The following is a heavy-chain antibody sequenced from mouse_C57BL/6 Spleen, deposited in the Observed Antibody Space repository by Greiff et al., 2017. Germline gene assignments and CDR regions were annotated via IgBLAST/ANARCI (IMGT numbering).Heavy chain of an antibody. CDR1: GYSITSGYY. Sequence: EVQLQQSGPGLVKPSQSLSLTCSVTGYSITSGYYWNWIRQFPGKKLEWMGYISYDGSNNYNPSLKNRISITRDTSKNQFFLKLNSVTTEYTATYYCARDRWLLPFAYWGQGTLVTVSA. CDR3: ARDRWLLPFAY. V-gene: IGHV3-6*01. J-gene: IGHJ3*01. D-gene: IGHD2-3*01. CDR2: ISYDGSN.